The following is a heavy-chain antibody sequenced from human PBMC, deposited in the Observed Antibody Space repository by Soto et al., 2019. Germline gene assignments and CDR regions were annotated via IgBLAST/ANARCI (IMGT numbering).Heavy chain of an antibody. V-gene: IGHV3-23*01. CDR3: AKRSSVTTPYYNYYYKED. D-gene: IGHD4-17*01. CDR1: GFTFSSYA. J-gene: IGHJ6*03. CDR2: ISGSGTNT. Sequence: EVQLLESGGGLVQPGGSLRLSCAASGFTFSSYAMSWVRQAPGKGLEWVSSISGSGTNTYYADSVKGRFTISRDSSRNTLYLQMNSLRAEDTAVYYCAKRSSVTTPYYNYYYKEDWGKGTAVTVSS.